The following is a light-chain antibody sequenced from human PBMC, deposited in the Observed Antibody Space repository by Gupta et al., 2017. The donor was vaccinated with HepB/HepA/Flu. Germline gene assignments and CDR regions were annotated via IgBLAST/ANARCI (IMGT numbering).Light chain of an antibody. Sequence: DIQMTQSPSSLSASVGDRVTITCQASQDISNYLNWYQQKPGKAPKLLIYDASNLETCFPSRFSGSGSGTDFTFTISSLQPEDIATYYCQQYDNLPLTFGGDTQVEIK. J-gene: IGKJ4*01. CDR1: QDISNY. V-gene: IGKV1-33*01. CDR2: DAS. CDR3: QQYDNLPLT.